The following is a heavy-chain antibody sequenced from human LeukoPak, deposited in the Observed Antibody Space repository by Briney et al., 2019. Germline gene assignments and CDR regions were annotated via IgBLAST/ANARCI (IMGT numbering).Heavy chain of an antibody. CDR2: ISSSSSYI. D-gene: IGHD3-3*01. CDR1: GFTFSSYS. CDR3: ARDETYYDFWSGHYYYYYMDV. J-gene: IGHJ6*03. V-gene: IGHV3-21*01. Sequence: GGSLRLSCAASGFTFSSYSMNWVRQAPGKGLEWVSSISSSSSYIYYADSVKGRFTISRDNAKNSLYLQMNSLRAEDTAVYYCARDETYYDFWSGHYYYYYMDVWGKGTTVTVSS.